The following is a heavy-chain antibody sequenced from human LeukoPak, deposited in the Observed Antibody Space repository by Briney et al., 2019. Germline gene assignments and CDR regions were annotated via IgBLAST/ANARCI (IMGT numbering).Heavy chain of an antibody. Sequence: ASVKVSCKASGYTFTSYGISWVRRAPGQGLEWMGWISAYNGNTNYAQKLQGRVTMTTDTSTSTAYMELRSLRFDDTAVYYCARAELRYFDWLPMGNYFDYWGQGTLVTVSS. J-gene: IGHJ4*02. CDR2: ISAYNGNT. CDR1: GYTFTSYG. D-gene: IGHD3-9*01. CDR3: ARAELRYFDWLPMGNYFDY. V-gene: IGHV1-18*04.